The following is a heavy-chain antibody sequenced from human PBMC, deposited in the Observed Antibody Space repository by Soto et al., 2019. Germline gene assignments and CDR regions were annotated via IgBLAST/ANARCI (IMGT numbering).Heavy chain of an antibody. Sequence: GGSLRLSCAASGFTFSSYGMHWVRQAPGKGLEWVAVISYDGSNKYYADSVKGRFTISRDNSKNTLYLQMNSLRAEDTAVYYCAKAIYWYYYGMDVWGQGTTVTASS. CDR2: ISYDGSNK. CDR1: GFTFSSYG. CDR3: AKAIYWYYYGMDV. D-gene: IGHD5-12*01. V-gene: IGHV3-30*18. J-gene: IGHJ6*02.